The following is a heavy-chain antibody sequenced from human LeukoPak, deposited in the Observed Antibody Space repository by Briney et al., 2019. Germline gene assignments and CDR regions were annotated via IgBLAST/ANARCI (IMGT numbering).Heavy chain of an antibody. CDR2: IYYSGST. V-gene: IGHV4-39*01. D-gene: IGHD1-1*01. CDR3: ARLAGLRWNDETRFDY. CDR1: GGSISSSSYY. J-gene: IGHJ4*02. Sequence: SETLSLTCTVSGGSISSSSYYWGWIRQPPGKGLEWIGSIYYSGSTYYNPSLKSRVTISVDTSKNQFSLKLSSVTAADTAVYYCARLAGLRWNDETRFDYWGQGTLVTVSS.